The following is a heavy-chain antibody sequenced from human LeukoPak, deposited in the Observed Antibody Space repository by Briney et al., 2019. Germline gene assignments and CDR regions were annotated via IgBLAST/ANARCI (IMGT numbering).Heavy chain of an antibody. CDR1: GDSVSSNSAS. V-gene: IGHV6-1*01. Sequence: SQTLSLTCDISGDSVSSNSASWNWIRQSPSRGLEWLGRTYYRSKWNSDYAVSVKSRITINPDTSKNQFSLHLNSVTPEDTAVYYCARDPDSSYEWGPFDAWGQGTLVTVSS. CDR2: TYYRSKWNS. J-gene: IGHJ5*02. D-gene: IGHD1-26*01. CDR3: ARDPDSSYEWGPFDA.